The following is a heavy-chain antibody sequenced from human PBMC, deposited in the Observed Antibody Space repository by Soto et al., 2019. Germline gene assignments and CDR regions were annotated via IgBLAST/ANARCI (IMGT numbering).Heavy chain of an antibody. D-gene: IGHD4-17*01. CDR2: IWYVGSNK. CDR3: ARDGALPTVTNGYSYMDD. Sequence: QVQLVESGGGVVQPGRSLRLSCAASGFTFSSYGMHWVRQAPGKGLEWVAVIWYVGSNKYYADSVQGRFTISRDNSKNTLYLQMNSLRAEDTAVYYCARDGALPTVTNGYSYMDDWGKGTTVTVSS. V-gene: IGHV3-33*01. CDR1: GFTFSSYG. J-gene: IGHJ6*03.